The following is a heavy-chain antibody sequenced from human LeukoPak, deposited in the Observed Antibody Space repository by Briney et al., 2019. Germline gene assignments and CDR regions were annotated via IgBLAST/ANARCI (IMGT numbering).Heavy chain of an antibody. Sequence: GGSLRLSCAASGFIFSSYNMNWVRQAPGRGLEWVSYISSSSSYIYYGDSVKGRFTISRDNAKNSLYLQMNSLRAEDTAVYYCARDLMGAAHYFQHWGQGTLVTVSS. CDR2: ISSSSSYI. V-gene: IGHV3-21*01. CDR3: ARDLMGAAHYFQH. CDR1: GFIFSSYN. J-gene: IGHJ1*01. D-gene: IGHD2-15*01.